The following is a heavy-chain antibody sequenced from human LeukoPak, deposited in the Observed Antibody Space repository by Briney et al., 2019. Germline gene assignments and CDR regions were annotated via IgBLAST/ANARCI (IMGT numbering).Heavy chain of an antibody. Sequence: GESLKISCKGSGYSFASSWIGWVRQMPGKGLEWMGINYPDDSDTRYSPSFEGQITISVDKSISTAYLQWSRLKASDTAVYYCARHGHCTNGVCYSNYYYHMDVWGKGTTVTVSS. J-gene: IGHJ6*03. CDR2: NYPDDSDT. V-gene: IGHV5-51*01. D-gene: IGHD2-8*01. CDR1: GYSFASSW. CDR3: ARHGHCTNGVCYSNYYYHMDV.